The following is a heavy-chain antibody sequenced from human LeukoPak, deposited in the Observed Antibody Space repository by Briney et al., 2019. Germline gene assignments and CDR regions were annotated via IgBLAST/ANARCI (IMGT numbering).Heavy chain of an antibody. J-gene: IGHJ4*02. Sequence: GGSLRLSCAASGLTFSNAWMSWVRQAPGKGLEWVGRIKSKTDGGTTDYAATVKGRFTISRDDSKNTLYLQMNSLKTEDTAVYYCTTELAAAGNFDYWGQGTLVTVSS. D-gene: IGHD6-13*01. CDR1: GLTFSNAW. CDR3: TTELAAAGNFDY. CDR2: IKSKTDGGTT. V-gene: IGHV3-15*01.